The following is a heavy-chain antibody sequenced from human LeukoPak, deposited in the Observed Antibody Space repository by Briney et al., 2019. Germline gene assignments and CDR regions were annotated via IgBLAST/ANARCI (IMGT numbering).Heavy chain of an antibody. D-gene: IGHD6-13*01. Sequence: ASVKVSCKVSGYTLTELSMHWVRQAPGKRLEWMGGFDPEDGETIYAQKFRGRVTMTEDTSTDTAYMELGSLRSEDTAVYYCATDASLAAAGTPYYYYGMDVWGQGTTVTVSS. J-gene: IGHJ6*02. CDR2: FDPEDGET. V-gene: IGHV1-24*01. CDR1: GYTLTELS. CDR3: ATDASLAAAGTPYYYYGMDV.